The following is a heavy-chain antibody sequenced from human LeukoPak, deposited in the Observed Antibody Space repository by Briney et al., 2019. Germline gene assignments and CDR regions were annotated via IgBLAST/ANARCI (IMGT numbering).Heavy chain of an antibody. Sequence: GRSLRLSCAASGFTFSSSGMHWVRQAPGKGLEWVALISYDGSNKYYADSVKGRITISRDNSKNTLYLQMNSLRAEDTAVYYCAKDILGATYYFDYWGQGTLVTVSS. CDR1: GFTFSSSG. D-gene: IGHD1-26*01. CDR3: AKDILGATYYFDY. V-gene: IGHV3-30*18. CDR2: ISYDGSNK. J-gene: IGHJ4*02.